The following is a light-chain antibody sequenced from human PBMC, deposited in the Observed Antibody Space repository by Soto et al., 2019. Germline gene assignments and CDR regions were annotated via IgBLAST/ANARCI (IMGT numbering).Light chain of an antibody. V-gene: IGLV2-14*03. CDR1: RSDVGAYDF. CDR3: SSYTGRSTRV. Sequence: QSVLTQAAYVSGSPGQSLPISYTGTRSDVGAYDFVSWYQQHPDKAPKLMIYEVRYRPSGVSNRFSGSKSVNTATLTISGLQAEDEADYYCSSYTGRSTRVFGTGTK. CDR2: EVR. J-gene: IGLJ1*01.